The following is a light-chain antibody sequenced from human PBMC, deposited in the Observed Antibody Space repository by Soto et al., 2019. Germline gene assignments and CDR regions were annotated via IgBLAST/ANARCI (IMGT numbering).Light chain of an antibody. V-gene: IGKV4-1*01. J-gene: IGKJ2*01. Sequence: DIVMTQSPDSLAVSLGERATINCKSSQSVLYSSNNKNYLAWYQQRPGQPPKLLIYWASTRESGVPDRFSGSGSGTDFTLTITSRQAEDVAVYYCQQYEITPPTFGQGTKLEIK. CDR1: QSVLYSSNNKNY. CDR2: WAS. CDR3: QQYEITPPT.